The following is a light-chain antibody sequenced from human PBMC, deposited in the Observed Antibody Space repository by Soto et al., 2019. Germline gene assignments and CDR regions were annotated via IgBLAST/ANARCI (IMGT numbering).Light chain of an antibody. V-gene: IGKV3-15*01. CDR3: QHFRT. CDR2: GAS. Sequence: EIVMTQSPATLSLSPGERATLSCRASQSVSSNLAWYQQKPGQAPRLLIYGASTRATGITARFSGSGSGTEFTLTISSLQSEDFAVYYCQHFRTFGQGTKLEIK. CDR1: QSVSSN. J-gene: IGKJ2*01.